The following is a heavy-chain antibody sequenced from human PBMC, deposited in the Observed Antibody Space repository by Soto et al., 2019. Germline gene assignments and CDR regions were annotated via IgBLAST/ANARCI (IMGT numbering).Heavy chain of an antibody. CDR3: AKGDLIVVVPAAVDV. V-gene: IGHV3-23*01. CDR1: GFTFSSYA. CDR2: ISGSGGST. D-gene: IGHD2-2*01. J-gene: IGHJ6*02. Sequence: PGGSLRLSCAASGFTFSSYAMSWVRQAPGKGLEWVSAISGSGGSTYYADSVKGRFTISRDNSKNTLYLQMNSLRAEDTAVYYCAKGDLIVVVPAAVDVWGQGTTVTVSS.